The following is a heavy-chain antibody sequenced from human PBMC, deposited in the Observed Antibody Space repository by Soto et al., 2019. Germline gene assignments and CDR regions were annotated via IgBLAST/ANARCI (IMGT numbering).Heavy chain of an antibody. D-gene: IGHD6-13*01. J-gene: IGHJ5*02. Sequence: SVKVSCKTSGFTFTSSAVQWVRQALGQRLEWIGWIVVGSGNTNYAQKFQERVTITRDMSTSTAYMELSSLRSEDTAVYYCAAGLAGTLEDWFDPWGQGTLVTV. CDR3: AAGLAGTLEDWFDP. V-gene: IGHV1-58*01. CDR2: IVVGSGNT. CDR1: GFTFTSSA.